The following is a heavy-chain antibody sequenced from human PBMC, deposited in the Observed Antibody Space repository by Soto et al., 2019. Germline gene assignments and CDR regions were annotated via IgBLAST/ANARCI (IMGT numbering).Heavy chain of an antibody. CDR1: GYTFTSYG. V-gene: IGHV1-18*01. Sequence: ASVKVSCKASGYTFTSYGISWVRQAPGQGLEWMGWISAYNGNTNYAQKLQGRVTMTTDTSTSTAYMELRSLRSDDTAVYYCARDMGARYDFWSGYYTGSGPLMDVWGKGTTVTVSS. CDR2: ISAYNGNT. CDR3: ARDMGARYDFWSGYYTGSGPLMDV. D-gene: IGHD3-3*01. J-gene: IGHJ6*03.